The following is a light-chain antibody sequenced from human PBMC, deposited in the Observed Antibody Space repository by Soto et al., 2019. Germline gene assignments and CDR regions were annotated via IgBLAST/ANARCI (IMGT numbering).Light chain of an antibody. Sequence: ENVLAQSPGTLSLSPGERATLSCRASQSVRNTYLAWYQQKPGQAPRLLIYGVSSRATGIPDRFSGSGSGTDFTLTISRLEPEDFEVYYCQQYSSSPVTFGGGTKVDIK. CDR1: QSVRNTY. CDR2: GVS. V-gene: IGKV3-20*01. J-gene: IGKJ4*01. CDR3: QQYSSSPVT.